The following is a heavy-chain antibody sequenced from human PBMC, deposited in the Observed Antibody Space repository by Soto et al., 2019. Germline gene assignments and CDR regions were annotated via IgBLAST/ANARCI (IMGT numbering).Heavy chain of an antibody. J-gene: IGHJ4*02. CDR2: INAGNGNT. Sequence: QVQLVQSGAEEKKPGASVKGSCKASGYTFTSYAMHWVRQAPGQRLEWMGWINAGNGNTKYSQKFQGRVTITRDTSASTAYMELSSLRSEDTAVYYCARGSGYYYWDDYWGQGTLVTVSS. D-gene: IGHD3-22*01. CDR1: GYTFTSYA. V-gene: IGHV1-3*05. CDR3: ARGSGYYYWDDY.